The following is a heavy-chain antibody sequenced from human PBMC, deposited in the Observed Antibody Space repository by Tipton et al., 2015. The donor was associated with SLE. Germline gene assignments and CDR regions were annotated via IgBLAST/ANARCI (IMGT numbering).Heavy chain of an antibody. CDR2: IYYSGST. Sequence: TLSLTCTVSGGSISSYYWSWIRQPPGKGLEWIGYIYYSGSTNYNTSLKSRVTISVDTSKNQFSLKLSSVTAADTAVYYCARRGYDILTGYWPTDAYDIWGQETMVTISS. CDR1: GGSISSYY. CDR3: ARRGYDILTGYWPTDAYDI. D-gene: IGHD3-9*01. J-gene: IGHJ3*02. V-gene: IGHV4-59*08.